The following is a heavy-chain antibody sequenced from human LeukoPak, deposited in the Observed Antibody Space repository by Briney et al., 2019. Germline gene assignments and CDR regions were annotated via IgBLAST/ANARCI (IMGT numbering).Heavy chain of an antibody. CDR2: INHSGST. V-gene: IGHV4-34*01. J-gene: IGHJ3*02. CDR1: GGSFSGYY. D-gene: IGHD6-19*01. Sequence: SETLSLTCAVYGGSFSGYYWSWIRQPPGKGLEWIGEINHSGSTNYNPSLKSRVTISVDTSKNQFSLKLSSVTAADTAVYYCARGIKHSGWLSRWKDAFDIWGQGTMVTVSS. CDR3: ARGIKHSGWLSRWKDAFDI.